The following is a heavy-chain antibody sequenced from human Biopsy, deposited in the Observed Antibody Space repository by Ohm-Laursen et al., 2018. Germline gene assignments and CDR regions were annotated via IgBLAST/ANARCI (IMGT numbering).Heavy chain of an antibody. D-gene: IGHD3-3*01. CDR3: ARDLYDFCGGCPFDP. J-gene: IGHJ5*02. V-gene: IGHV3-23*01. Sequence: GSLRLSCSASGFTFSGHAMSWVRQAPGKGLECVSIINGGGGSTWYSDPVKGRFTISRDNSKNTLYLQMNSLRAEDTAMYYCARDLYDFCGGCPFDPWGQGTLVTVSP. CDR2: INGGGGST. CDR1: GFTFSGHA.